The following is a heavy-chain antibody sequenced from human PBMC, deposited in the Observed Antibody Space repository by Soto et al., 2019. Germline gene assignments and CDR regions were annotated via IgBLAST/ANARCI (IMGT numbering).Heavy chain of an antibody. J-gene: IGHJ6*02. CDR2: IYYSGTT. V-gene: IGHV4-61*01. Sequence: PSETLSLTCTVSGGSVSSGSYYWSWIRQPPGKGLEWIGYIYYSGTTNYNPSLKSRATISVDTSKNQFSLKLSSVTAADTAVYYCARSFPKTGCYGACYYGMDVWGQGTTVTVSS. D-gene: IGHD5-18*01. CDR3: ARSFPKTGCYGACYYGMDV. CDR1: GGSVSSGSYY.